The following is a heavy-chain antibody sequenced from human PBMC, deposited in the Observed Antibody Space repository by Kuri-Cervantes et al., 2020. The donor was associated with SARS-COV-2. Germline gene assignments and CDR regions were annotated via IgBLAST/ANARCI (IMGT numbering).Heavy chain of an antibody. D-gene: IGHD1-26*01. CDR2: ISSSSSYI. V-gene: IGHV3-21*04. Sequence: GGSLRLSCAASGFTFSSYSMNWVRQAPGKGLEWVSSISSSSSYIYYADSVKGRFTISRDNAKNSLYLQMNSLRAEDTALYYCARVEAGAHVGAFDIWGQGTMVTVSS. CDR3: ARVEAGAHVGAFDI. J-gene: IGHJ3*02. CDR1: GFTFSSYS.